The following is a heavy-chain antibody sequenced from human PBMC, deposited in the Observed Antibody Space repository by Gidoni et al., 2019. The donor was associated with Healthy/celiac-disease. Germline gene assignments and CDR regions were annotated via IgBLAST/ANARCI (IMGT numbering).Heavy chain of an antibody. J-gene: IGHJ4*02. V-gene: IGHV1-69*01. CDR1: GGTFSSYA. CDR3: ARLNPTAVEMATIRDY. D-gene: IGHD5-12*01. Sequence: ASGGTFSSYAISWVRQAPGQGLEWMGGIIPIFGTANYAQKFQGRVTITADESTSTAYMELSSLRSEDTAVYYCARLNPTAVEMATIRDYWGQGTLVTVSS. CDR2: IIPIFGTA.